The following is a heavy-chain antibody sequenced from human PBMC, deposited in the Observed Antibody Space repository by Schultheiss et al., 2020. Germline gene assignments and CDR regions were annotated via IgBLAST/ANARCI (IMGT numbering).Heavy chain of an antibody. V-gene: IGHV3-NL1*01. CDR1: GFTFSSYG. J-gene: IGHJ6*02. CDR3: ARDRWSGYYYYYYYYGMDV. CDR2: IYSGGST. D-gene: IGHD3-3*01. Sequence: GESLKISCAASGFTFSSYGMNWVRQAPGKGLEWVSVIYSGGSTYYADSVKGRFTISRDNSKNTLYLQMNSLRAEDTAVYYCARDRWSGYYYYYYYYGMDVWGQGTTVTVSS.